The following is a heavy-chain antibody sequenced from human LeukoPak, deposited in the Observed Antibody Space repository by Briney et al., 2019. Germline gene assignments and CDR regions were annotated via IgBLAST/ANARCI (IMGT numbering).Heavy chain of an antibody. CDR1: GGSISSYY. D-gene: IGHD3-9*01. Sequence: PSETLSLTCTVSGGSISSYYWSWIRQPPGKGLEWIGYIYYSGSTNHNPSLKSRVTISVDTSKNQFSLKLSSVTAADTAVYYCARELDWFDAFDIWGQGTMVTVSS. J-gene: IGHJ3*02. CDR2: IYYSGST. CDR3: ARELDWFDAFDI. V-gene: IGHV4-59*01.